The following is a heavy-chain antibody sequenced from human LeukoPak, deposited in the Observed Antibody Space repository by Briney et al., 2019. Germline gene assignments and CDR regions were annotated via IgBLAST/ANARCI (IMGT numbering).Heavy chain of an antibody. Sequence: SQTLSLTCAISGDSVSSNSAAWNWIRQSPSRGLEWLGRTYYRSKWYTDAAVSVTRRITINPDTSKTQFSLQLNSVTPEDTAVSYCARERDGYNYVELWCFDLWGRGTLVTVSS. J-gene: IGHJ2*01. CDR1: GDSVSSNSAA. D-gene: IGHD5-24*01. CDR2: TYYRSKWYT. V-gene: IGHV6-1*01. CDR3: ARERDGYNYVELWCFDL.